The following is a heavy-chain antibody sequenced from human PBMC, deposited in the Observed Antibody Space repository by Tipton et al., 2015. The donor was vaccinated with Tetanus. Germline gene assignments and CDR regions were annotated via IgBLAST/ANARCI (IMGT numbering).Heavy chain of an antibody. V-gene: IGHV3-53*01. J-gene: IGHJ3*02. CDR2: IYSGGST. CDR3: AREAPFSADAFDI. Sequence: VQLVQSGGGLIQPGGSLRLSCAASGFTVSSNYMSWVRQAPGKGLEWVSVIYSGGSTYYADSVKGRFTISRDNSKNTLYLQMNSLRAEDTAVYYCAREAPFSADAFDIWGQGTMVTVSS. CDR1: GFTVSSNY. D-gene: IGHD1-26*01.